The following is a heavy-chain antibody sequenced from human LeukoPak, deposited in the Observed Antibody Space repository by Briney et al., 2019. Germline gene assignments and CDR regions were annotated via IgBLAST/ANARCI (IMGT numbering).Heavy chain of an antibody. CDR3: ARGGSPPEALGDTIDI. Sequence: GRTLRLSCAASGLSFSSYWMHWVRQAPGKGLVWVSRIKSDVSGRNYADSVKGRFTISRDNAKNTLYLQMNSLRAEDTAVYYCARGGSPPEALGDTIDIRGQGTKVTVSS. CDR2: IKSDVSGR. V-gene: IGHV3-74*01. D-gene: IGHD1-26*01. J-gene: IGHJ3*02. CDR1: GLSFSSYW.